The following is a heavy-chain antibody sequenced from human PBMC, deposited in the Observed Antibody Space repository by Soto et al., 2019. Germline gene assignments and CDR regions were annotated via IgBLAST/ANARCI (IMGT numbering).Heavy chain of an antibody. D-gene: IGHD2-2*01. CDR2: IIPIFGTA. CDR1: GGTFSSYA. CDR3: ARVVTVVPAALYYYYYGMDV. V-gene: IGHV1-69*13. Sequence: GASVKVSCKASGGTFSSYASSWVRQAPGQGLEWMGGIIPIFGTANYAQKFQGRVTITADESTSTAYMELSSLRSEDTAVYYCARVVTVVPAALYYYYYGMDVWGQGTTVTVS. J-gene: IGHJ6*02.